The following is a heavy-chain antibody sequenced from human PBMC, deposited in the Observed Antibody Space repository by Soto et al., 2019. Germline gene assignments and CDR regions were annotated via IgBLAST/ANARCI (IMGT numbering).Heavy chain of an antibody. CDR3: TTDPPHYYDSSGYSPPDY. J-gene: IGHJ4*02. CDR1: SVSNAW. Sequence: SVSNAWMNWVRQAPGKGLEWVGRIKSKTDGGTTDYAAPVKGRFTISRDDSKNTLYLQINSLKTEDTAVYYCTTDPPHYYDSSGYSPPDYWGQGTLVTVSS. D-gene: IGHD3-22*01. CDR2: IKSKTDGGTT. V-gene: IGHV3-15*07.